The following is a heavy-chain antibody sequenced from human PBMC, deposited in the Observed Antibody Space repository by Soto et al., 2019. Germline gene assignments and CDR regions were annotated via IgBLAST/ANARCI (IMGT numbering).Heavy chain of an antibody. J-gene: IGHJ4*02. V-gene: IGHV3-53*01. CDR1: GFTVSNNY. CDR2: IYSGGYT. Sequence: EVQLVESGGGLIQPGGSLRLSCAVSGFTVSNNYMSWVRQAPGKGLEGVSVIYSGGYTAYGDSVKGRFTISRDNSKNTLYLKINCRGADHTAVFSCAAYGGGGGYWGQGTLVTVSS. D-gene: IGHD3-10*01. CDR3: AAYGGGGGY.